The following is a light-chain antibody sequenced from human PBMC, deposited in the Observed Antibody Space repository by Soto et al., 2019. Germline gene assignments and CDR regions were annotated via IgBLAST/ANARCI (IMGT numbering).Light chain of an antibody. Sequence: ESVLTQSPGTLSLSPGERAALSCRASQSVFNNYLAWYQQKPGQAPRLLIYAASIRATGIPDRFSGSGSGTDFTLTISRLEPEDFAVYYCHQHAASPLTFGGGTKVDIK. V-gene: IGKV3-20*01. J-gene: IGKJ4*01. CDR2: AAS. CDR3: HQHAASPLT. CDR1: QSVFNNY.